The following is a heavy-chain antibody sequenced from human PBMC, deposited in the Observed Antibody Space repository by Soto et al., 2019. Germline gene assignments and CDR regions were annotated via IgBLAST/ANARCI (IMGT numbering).Heavy chain of an antibody. CDR2: IRTKGTRYTT. J-gene: IGHJ3*02. CDR1: GFTFSDHN. D-gene: IGHD5-18*01. V-gene: IGHV3-72*01. CDR3: ARDLGYSLGPRRDAFHI. Sequence: EVQLVESGGGLVQPGGSLRLSCAASGFTFSDHNMEWVRQAPGKGLEWVGRIRTKGTRYTTEYAASVRGRYTISRDDSHNSLYLQMSSLKTEDTAVYYWARDLGYSLGPRRDAFHIWGQGTMVTVSS.